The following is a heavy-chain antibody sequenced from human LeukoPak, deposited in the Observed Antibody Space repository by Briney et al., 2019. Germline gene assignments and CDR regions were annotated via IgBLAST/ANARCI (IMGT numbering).Heavy chain of an antibody. J-gene: IGHJ4*02. Sequence: GGSLRLSCAASGFTFSDYYMSWIRQAPGKGLEWVSYISSSGSTINYADSVKGRFTISRDNAKNSLYLQMNSLRAEDTAVYYCASNVEYYCSGGSCYSASPFDYWGQGTLVTVSS. CDR2: ISSSGSTI. CDR3: ASNVEYYCSGGSCYSASPFDY. D-gene: IGHD2-15*01. V-gene: IGHV3-11*01. CDR1: GFTFSDYY.